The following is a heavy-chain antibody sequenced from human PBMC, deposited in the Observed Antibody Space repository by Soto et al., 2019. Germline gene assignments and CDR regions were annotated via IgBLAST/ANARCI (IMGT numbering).Heavy chain of an antibody. J-gene: IGHJ5*02. V-gene: IGHV3-23*01. CDR3: AKDRGPYCSGGICYPPSWFDP. Sequence: PGGSLRLSCVDSGFTFGNYAMSWVRQAPGKGLEWVSSITGIDGRTYYADSVKGRFTISRDNPKNTLYLQMNNLRAEDTAMFYCAKDRGPYCSGGICYPPSWFDPWGQGTQVTVSS. D-gene: IGHD2-15*01. CDR1: GFTFGNYA. CDR2: ITGIDGRT.